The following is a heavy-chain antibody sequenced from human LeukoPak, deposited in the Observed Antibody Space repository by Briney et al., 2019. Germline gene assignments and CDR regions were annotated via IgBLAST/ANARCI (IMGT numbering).Heavy chain of an antibody. D-gene: IGHD1-26*01. CDR2: IKRDGSEK. CDR3: VRDDGATKPC. J-gene: IGHJ4*02. Sequence: GGSLRLSCAAPGFTISSYWMSWFPQAPGKGLKGGANIKRDGSEKYYVDSVKGRFTISRDNAKTSLYLQMNSLRVEDTAVYCCVRDDGATKPCWGQGTLVTVSS. CDR1: GFTISSYW. V-gene: IGHV3-7*01.